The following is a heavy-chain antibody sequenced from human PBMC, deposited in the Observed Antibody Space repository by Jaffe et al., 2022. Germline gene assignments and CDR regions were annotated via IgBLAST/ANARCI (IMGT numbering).Heavy chain of an antibody. V-gene: IGHV3-11*01. D-gene: IGHD3-3*01. CDR2: ISSSGSTI. Sequence: QVQLVESGGGLVKPGGSLRLSCAASGFTFSDYYMSWIRQAPGKGLEWVSYISSSGSTIYYADSVKGRFTISRDNAKNSLYLQMNSLRAEDTAVYYCARDSKVSDFWSGYLLINWFDPWGQGTLVTVSS. CDR3: ARDSKVSDFWSGYLLINWFDP. CDR1: GFTFSDYY. J-gene: IGHJ5*02.